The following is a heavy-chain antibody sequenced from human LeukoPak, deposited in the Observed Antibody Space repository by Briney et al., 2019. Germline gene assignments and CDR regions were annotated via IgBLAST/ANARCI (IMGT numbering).Heavy chain of an antibody. J-gene: IGHJ4*02. CDR2: IRYDGSNK. V-gene: IGHV3-30*02. D-gene: IGHD6-19*01. CDR3: AKDQESGWYVDY. Sequence: GGSLRLSCAASGFTFSSYAMSWVRQAPGKGLEWVAFIRYDGSNKYYADSVKGRFTISRDNSKNTLYLQMNSLRAEDTAVYYCAKDQESGWYVDYWGQGTLVTVSS. CDR1: GFTFSSYA.